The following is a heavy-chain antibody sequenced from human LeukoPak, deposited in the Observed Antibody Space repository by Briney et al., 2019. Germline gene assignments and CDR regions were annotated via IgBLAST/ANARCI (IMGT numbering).Heavy chain of an antibody. CDR1: GCTFSSYA. CDR3: ARPYYYDSSGLDY. J-gene: IGHJ4*02. Sequence: PGGSLRLSCAASGCTFSSYAMHWGRQAPGKGLEGVAVISYDGSNKYYAESVKGRFTISRDNSKNPLYLHMNSLRAEDTAVYYCARPYYYDSSGLDYWGPGTLVTVSS. D-gene: IGHD3-22*01. V-gene: IGHV3-30-3*01. CDR2: ISYDGSNK.